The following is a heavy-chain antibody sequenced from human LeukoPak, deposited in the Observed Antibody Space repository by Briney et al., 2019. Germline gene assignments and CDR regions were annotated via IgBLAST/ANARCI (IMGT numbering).Heavy chain of an antibody. CDR1: GFTLSKCA. Sequence: GGSLRLSCAASGFTLSKCAMNWVRQAPGKGLEWVSGIDGSGGRPPSADSVKGRFTISRDSSKNTLYLQMDSLRAEDTAAYYCARGKDHDFWNPFDHWGQGTLVTVSS. CDR3: ARGKDHDFWNPFDH. V-gene: IGHV3-23*01. D-gene: IGHD3-3*01. J-gene: IGHJ4*02. CDR2: IDGSGGRP.